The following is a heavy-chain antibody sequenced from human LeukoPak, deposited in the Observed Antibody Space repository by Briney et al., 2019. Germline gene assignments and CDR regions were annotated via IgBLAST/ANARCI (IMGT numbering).Heavy chain of an antibody. Sequence: SETLSLTCAVYGGSFSGYYWSWIRQPPGKGLEWIGEINHSGSTNYNPSLKSRVTISVDTSKNQFSLKLSSVTAADTAVYYCARGPYDSSGYYRFDYWGQGTLVTVSS. CDR1: GGSFSGYY. CDR2: INHSGST. D-gene: IGHD3-22*01. CDR3: ARGPYDSSGYYRFDY. J-gene: IGHJ4*02. V-gene: IGHV4-34*01.